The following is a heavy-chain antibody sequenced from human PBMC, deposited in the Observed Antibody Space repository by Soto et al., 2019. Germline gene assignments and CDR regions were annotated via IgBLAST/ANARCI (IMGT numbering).Heavy chain of an antibody. Sequence: GASVKVSCKASGYTFTSHWVHWVRQAPGQGFEWMGRISPKSGGTNYAQKFEGRVTMTWDTSLNTAYMELSSLISDDTAVYYCARPPGYISDWYYFDLWGQGTLVTVSS. CDR3: ARPPGYISDWYYFDL. CDR1: GYTFTSHW. D-gene: IGHD3-9*01. J-gene: IGHJ4*02. CDR2: ISPKSGGT. V-gene: IGHV1-2*02.